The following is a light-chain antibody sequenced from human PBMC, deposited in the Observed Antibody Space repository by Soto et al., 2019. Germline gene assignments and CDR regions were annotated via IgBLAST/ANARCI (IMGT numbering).Light chain of an antibody. Sequence: IVLTQSPGTLSLSPGDRATLSCRASQSVTSSYLAWYQQKPGQAPRLLIYDASSRATGIPDRFSGSGSGTDFTLTISRLEPDDFAVYHCQQYVTSPSAWTFGHGSKVEIK. CDR1: QSVTSSY. V-gene: IGKV3-20*01. CDR3: QQYVTSPSAWT. CDR2: DAS. J-gene: IGKJ1*01.